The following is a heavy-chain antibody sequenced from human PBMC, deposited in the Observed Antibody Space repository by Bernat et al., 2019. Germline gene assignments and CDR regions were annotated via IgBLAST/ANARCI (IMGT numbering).Heavy chain of an antibody. CDR1: GFTFSSYG. J-gene: IGHJ6*02. V-gene: IGHV3-33*01. D-gene: IGHD5-12*01. CDR2: IWYDGSNK. CDR3: ARFDRTDIGTYVMDV. Sequence: QVQLVESGGGVVQPGRSLRLSCAASGFTFSSYGMHWVRQAPGKGLEWVAVIWYDGSNKYYADSVKGRFTISRDNSKNTLYLQMNSLRAEDTAVYYCARFDRTDIGTYVMDVWAQGTTVTASS.